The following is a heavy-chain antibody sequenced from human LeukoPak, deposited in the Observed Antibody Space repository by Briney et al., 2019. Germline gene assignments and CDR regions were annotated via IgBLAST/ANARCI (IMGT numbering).Heavy chain of an antibody. D-gene: IGHD3-22*01. CDR1: GGSFSGYY. CDR2: INHSGST. CDR3: ARDWEVVVIPNYYYYYMDV. J-gene: IGHJ6*03. V-gene: IGHV4-34*01. Sequence: PSETLSLTCAVYGGSFSGYYWSWIRQPPGKGLEWIGEINHSGSTNYNPSLKSRVTISVDTSKNQFSLKLSSVTAADTAVYYCARDWEVVVIPNYYYYYMDVWGKGTTVTVSS.